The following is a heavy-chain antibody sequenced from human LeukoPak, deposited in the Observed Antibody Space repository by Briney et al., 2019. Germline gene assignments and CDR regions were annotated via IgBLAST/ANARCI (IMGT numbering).Heavy chain of an antibody. CDR3: ARWGGGFDY. CDR1: GFTFSNYW. CDR2: IKQDGSEK. V-gene: IGHV3-7*01. D-gene: IGHD3-10*01. Sequence: QPGGSLRLSCAASGFTFSNYWMSWVHQAPGKGLEWVANIKQDGSEKYYVDSVKGRFTISRDNAKNSLYLQMNSLRAEDTAVYYCARWGGGFDYWGQGTLVTVSS. J-gene: IGHJ4*02.